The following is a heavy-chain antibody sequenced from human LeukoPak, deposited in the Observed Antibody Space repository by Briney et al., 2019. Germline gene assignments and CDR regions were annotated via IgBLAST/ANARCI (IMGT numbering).Heavy chain of an antibody. CDR3: ARSAVDDAFDI. CDR2: IYYSGST. CDR1: GGSISSYY. V-gene: IGHV4-59*01. Sequence: SETLSLTCTVSGGSISSYYWSWIRQPPGKGLEWTGYIYYSGSTNYNPSLKSRVTISVDTSKNQFSLKLSSVTAADTAVYYCARSAVDDAFDIWGQGTMVTVSS. J-gene: IGHJ3*02.